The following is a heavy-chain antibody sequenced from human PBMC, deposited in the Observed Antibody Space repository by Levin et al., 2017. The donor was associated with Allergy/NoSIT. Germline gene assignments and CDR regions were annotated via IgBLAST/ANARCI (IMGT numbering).Heavy chain of an antibody. V-gene: IGHV3-73*01. D-gene: IGHD6-13*01. CDR3: TRPYSASWYYFDY. CDR1: GFTVSDSA. Sequence: GGSLRLSCAVSGFTVSDSAIHWVRQASGRGLEWVGRIESKTNNYATTYAASVKGRFTISRDDSKNTASLQMNSLKTEDTAVYYCTRPYSASWYYFDYWGRGTLVTVSS. CDR2: IESKTNNYAT. J-gene: IGHJ4*02.